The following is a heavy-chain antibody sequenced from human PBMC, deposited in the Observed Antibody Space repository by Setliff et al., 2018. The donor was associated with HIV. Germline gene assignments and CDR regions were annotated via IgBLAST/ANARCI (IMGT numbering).Heavy chain of an antibody. Sequence: SETLSLTCTVSGGSISTSNYYRGWVRQPPGKGLEWVGNVDYTGSTYYNPSLKSRVTISVDTSKNQFSLRLNSVTAADTAVYYCARQGNIVVVTSFDYWGQGTLVTVSS. CDR1: GGSISTSNYY. J-gene: IGHJ4*02. CDR2: VDYTGST. D-gene: IGHD2-21*02. CDR3: ARQGNIVVVTSFDY. V-gene: IGHV4-39*07.